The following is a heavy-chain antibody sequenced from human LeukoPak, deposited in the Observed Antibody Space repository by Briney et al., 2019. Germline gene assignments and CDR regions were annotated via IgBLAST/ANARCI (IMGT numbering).Heavy chain of an antibody. Sequence: GESLKISCKGSGYSFTSYYMHWVRQAPGLGFEWMGWINPKSGGTSYPQKFQGRLTMTRDTSISTAYMELSRLRSDDTAVYYCVPSANYYYFDYWGQGTLVTVSS. J-gene: IGHJ4*02. CDR1: GYSFTSYY. CDR3: VPSANYYYFDY. D-gene: IGHD4/OR15-4a*01. V-gene: IGHV1-2*02. CDR2: INPKSGGT.